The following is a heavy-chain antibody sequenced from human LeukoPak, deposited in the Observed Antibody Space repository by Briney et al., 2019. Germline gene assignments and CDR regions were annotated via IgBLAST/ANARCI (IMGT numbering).Heavy chain of an antibody. Sequence: GGSLRLSCAASGFTFSSYWMHWVRQAPGKGLVWVSRISSDGSSTNYADSVKGRFTISRDNAKNALYLQMNSLRAEDTAVYYCGREIPGGTTSLDCWGQGTVVTVSS. J-gene: IGHJ4*02. CDR3: GREIPGGTTSLDC. CDR2: ISSDGSST. V-gene: IGHV3-74*01. D-gene: IGHD1-7*01. CDR1: GFTFSSYW.